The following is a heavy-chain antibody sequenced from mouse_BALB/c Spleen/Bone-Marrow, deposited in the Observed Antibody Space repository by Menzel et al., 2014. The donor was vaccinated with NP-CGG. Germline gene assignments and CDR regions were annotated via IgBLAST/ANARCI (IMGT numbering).Heavy chain of an antibody. CDR2: IYPGDGST. V-gene: IGHV1S56*01. Sequence: VKLMESGPELVKPGASVKMSCKASGYTFTSYFIHWVKQRPGQGLEWIGWIYPGDGSTKYNEKFKGKTTLTADKSSSTAYMLLSSLTSEDAAIYFCARGDYYYGSGGAWFAYWGQGTLVTVSA. CDR3: ARGDYYYGSGGAWFAY. D-gene: IGHD1-1*01. J-gene: IGHJ3*01. CDR1: GYTFTSYF.